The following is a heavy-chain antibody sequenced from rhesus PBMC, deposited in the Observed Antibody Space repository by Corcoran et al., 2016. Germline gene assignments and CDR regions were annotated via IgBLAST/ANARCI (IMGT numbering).Heavy chain of an antibody. J-gene: IGHJ5-2*02. V-gene: IGHV4S12*01. Sequence: QVQLQESGPGVVKPSETLSLTCAVSGGTISSGYCYWSWIRQPPGKGLEGSGGIYSNSESTNYHPDLKNRVTISKATSKTPFSLTLSSVTATDTAVYYCARDSYSPYSWNYRDSLDVWGRGVLVTVSS. D-gene: IGHD1-1-1*01. CDR1: GGTISSGYCY. CDR3: ARDSYSPYSWNYRDSLDV. CDR2: IYSNSEST.